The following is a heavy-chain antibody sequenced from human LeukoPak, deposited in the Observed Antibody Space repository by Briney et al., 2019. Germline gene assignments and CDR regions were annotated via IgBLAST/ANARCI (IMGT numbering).Heavy chain of an antibody. V-gene: IGHV3-7*01. CDR3: ARGRGGLLWFGEFNS. J-gene: IGHJ4*02. CDR1: GFTFSSYW. CDR2: IKKDGSEN. Sequence: PGGSLRLSCAASGFTFSSYWMNWVRQAPGKRLEWVANIKKDGSENYYVDSVKGRFTIFRDNANNSLYLQMNSLRAEDTAVYYCARGRGGLLWFGEFNSWGQGALVTVSS. D-gene: IGHD3-10*01.